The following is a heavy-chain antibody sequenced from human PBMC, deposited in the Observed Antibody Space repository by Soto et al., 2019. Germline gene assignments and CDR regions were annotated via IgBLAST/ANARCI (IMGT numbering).Heavy chain of an antibody. CDR2: IYYTGST. Sequence: SETLSLTCTVSCGSLISYDWIWIRQPPGKGLECIGYIYYTGSTNYNPSLKSRVTISVDTSKNQFSLKLSSVTAADTAVYYCARPNDSSGYSPLIYWGQGTPVTVSS. V-gene: IGHV4-59*01. J-gene: IGHJ4*02. CDR3: ARPNDSSGYSPLIY. CDR1: CGSLISYD. D-gene: IGHD3-22*01.